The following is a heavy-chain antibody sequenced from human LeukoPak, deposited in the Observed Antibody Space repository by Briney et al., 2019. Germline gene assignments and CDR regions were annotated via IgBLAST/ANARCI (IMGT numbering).Heavy chain of an antibody. CDR3: ARDYYDNSGYFPISYFDY. J-gene: IGHJ4*02. V-gene: IGHV3-30-3*01. CDR2: TSYDGSNK. Sequence: PGGSLRLSCATSGSTISSYAMHWVRQAPGKGLEWVAVTSYDGSNKYYADSVRGRFTISRDNSKNTLYLQMNSLRAEDTAVYYCARDYYDNSGYFPISYFDYWGQGTLVTVSS. CDR1: GSTISSYA. D-gene: IGHD3-22*01.